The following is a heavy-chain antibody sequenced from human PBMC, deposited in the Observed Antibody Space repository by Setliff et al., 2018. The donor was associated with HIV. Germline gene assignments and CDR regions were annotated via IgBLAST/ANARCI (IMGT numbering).Heavy chain of an antibody. CDR3: VSGEYDSLYYFDS. CDR1: GFTFSSYC. D-gene: IGHD3-10*01. Sequence: GESLKISCAASGFTFSSYCMHWVRQVPGKGLFWVSRIIIDERSASYADSVKGRFTISRDNAKSTLYLQMSSLRVEDTAVHYCVSGEYDSLYYFDSWGQGTLVTVSS. J-gene: IGHJ4*02. V-gene: IGHV3-74*01. CDR2: IIIDERSA.